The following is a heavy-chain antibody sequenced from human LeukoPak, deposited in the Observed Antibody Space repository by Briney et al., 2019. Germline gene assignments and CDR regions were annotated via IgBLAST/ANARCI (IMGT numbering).Heavy chain of an antibody. CDR1: GFTFSSYS. Sequence: GGSLRLSCAASGFTFSSYSMNWVRQAPGKGLEGVSGINDNGSTRFYAASVKGRFTSSRDNPKNTLYLQMIGLRVEDTAVYYCAKDLQTWPRFPDYWGRGTLVTVSS. D-gene: IGHD5-12*01. J-gene: IGHJ4*02. CDR3: AKDLQTWPRFPDY. V-gene: IGHV3-23*01. CDR2: INDNGSTR.